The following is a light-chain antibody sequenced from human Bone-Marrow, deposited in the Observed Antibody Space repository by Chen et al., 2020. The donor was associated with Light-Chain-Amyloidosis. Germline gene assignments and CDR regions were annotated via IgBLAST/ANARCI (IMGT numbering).Light chain of an antibody. CDR1: QTLLHKNGKTY. CDR2: EVS. V-gene: IGKV2D-29*01. Sequence: DILIKQTTPSMSVTHGQPASISCKSSQTLLHKNGKTYLYWYVQKSGQPPHLLMYEVSNRFSGVPLSFSGSGSGTDFTLEISRVEAEDAGIYFCMQSKHLPYTFGPGTRLEIK. CDR3: MQSKHLPYT. J-gene: IGKJ2*01.